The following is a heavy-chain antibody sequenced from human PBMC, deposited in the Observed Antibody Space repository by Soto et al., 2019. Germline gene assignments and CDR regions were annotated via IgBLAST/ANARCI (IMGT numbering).Heavy chain of an antibody. CDR3: AKSRLAGRIGFSDY. CDR1: GFTFSSYA. J-gene: IGHJ4*02. Sequence: EVQLLESGGSLVQPGGSLRLSCAASGFTFSSYAMTWVRRAPGKGLEWISTTSGNSDTIFYADSVKGRFTISRDNSKNTLYLQMNSLRAEDTAVYYCAKSRLAGRIGFSDYWGQGTLVTVSA. V-gene: IGHV3-23*01. D-gene: IGHD2-15*01. CDR2: TSGNSDTI.